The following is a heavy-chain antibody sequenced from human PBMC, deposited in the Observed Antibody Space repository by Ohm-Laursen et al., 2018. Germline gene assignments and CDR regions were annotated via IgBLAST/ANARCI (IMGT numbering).Heavy chain of an antibody. V-gene: IGHV1-69*13. D-gene: IGHD3-22*01. CDR2: IIPIFGTA. CDR3: ARDEVYYYDSSGYSGWFDP. J-gene: IGHJ5*02. CDR1: GGTFSSYA. Sequence: GASVKVSCKASGGTFSSYAISWVRQAPGQGLEWMGGIIPIFGTANYAQKFQGRVTITADESTSTAYMELSSLRSEDTAVYYCARDEVYYYDSSGYSGWFDPWGQGTLVTVSS.